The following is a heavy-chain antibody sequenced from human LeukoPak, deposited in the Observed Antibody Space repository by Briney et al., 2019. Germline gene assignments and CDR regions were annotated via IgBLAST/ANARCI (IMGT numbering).Heavy chain of an antibody. J-gene: IGHJ4*02. CDR3: ARVSYSNYFDY. D-gene: IGHD4-11*01. CDR1: GFTFSDYY. Sequence: GGSLRLSCAASGFTFSDYYMSWIRQAPGKGLEWVSYISSSGSTIYYADSVKGRFTIPRDNAKNSLYLQMNSLRAEDTAVYYCARVSYSNYFDYWGQGTLVTVSS. V-gene: IGHV3-11*01. CDR2: ISSSGSTI.